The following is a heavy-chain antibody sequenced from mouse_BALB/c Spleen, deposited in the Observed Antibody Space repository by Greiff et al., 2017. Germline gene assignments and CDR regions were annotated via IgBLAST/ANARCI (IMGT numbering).Heavy chain of an antibody. D-gene: IGHD1-2*01. J-gene: IGHJ3*01. Sequence: EVMLVESGGGLVKPGGSLKLSCAASGFTFSSYGMSWVRQTPDKRLEWVATISSGGSTYYPDSVKGRFTISRDNAKNTLYLQMSSLKSEDTAMYYCARDVITTAAFAYWGQGTLVTVSA. V-gene: IGHV5-6*03. CDR2: ISSGGST. CDR1: GFTFSSYG. CDR3: ARDVITTAAFAY.